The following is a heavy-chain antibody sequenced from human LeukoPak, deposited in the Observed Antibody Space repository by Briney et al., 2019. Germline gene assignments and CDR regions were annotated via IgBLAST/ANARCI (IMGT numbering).Heavy chain of an antibody. D-gene: IGHD3-3*01. CDR3: ARGNSPVLRFLEWLPHQDWFDP. CDR1: GYTFTSYG. J-gene: IGHJ5*02. CDR2: ISAYNGNT. V-gene: IGHV1-18*01. Sequence: GASVKVSCKASGYTFTSYGISWVRQAPGQGLEWMGWISAYNGNTNYAQKLQGRVTMTIDTSTSTAYMELRSLRSDDTAVYYCARGNSPVLRFLEWLPHQDWFDPWGQGTLVTVSS.